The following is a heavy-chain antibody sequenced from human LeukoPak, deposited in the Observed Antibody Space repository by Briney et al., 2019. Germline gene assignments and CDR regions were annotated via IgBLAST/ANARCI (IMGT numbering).Heavy chain of an antibody. CDR2: IYYSGST. J-gene: IGHJ6*02. CDR3: ARQSLLWFGVLYYYYGMDV. V-gene: IGHV4-39*01. Sequence: PSETLSLTCTVSGGSISSSSYYWGWIRQPPGKGLEWIGSIYYSGSTYYNPSLKSRVTISVDTSKNQFSLKLSSVTAADTAVYYCARQSLLWFGVLYYYYGMDVWGQGTTVTVSS. CDR1: GGSISSSSYY. D-gene: IGHD3-10*01.